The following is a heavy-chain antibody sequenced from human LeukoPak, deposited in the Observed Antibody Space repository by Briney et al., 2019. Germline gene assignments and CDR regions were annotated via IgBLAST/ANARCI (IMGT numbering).Heavy chain of an antibody. CDR2: ISAYSGNT. J-gene: IGHJ3*02. Sequence: ASVKVSCKASGYTFTSYGISWVRQAPGQGLEWMGWISAYSGNTNYAQKLQGRVTMTTDTSTSTAYMELRSLRSDDTAVYYCARTGYCSSTSCPGNAFDIWGQGTMVTVSS. D-gene: IGHD2-2*01. CDR3: ARTGYCSSTSCPGNAFDI. V-gene: IGHV1-18*01. CDR1: GYTFTSYG.